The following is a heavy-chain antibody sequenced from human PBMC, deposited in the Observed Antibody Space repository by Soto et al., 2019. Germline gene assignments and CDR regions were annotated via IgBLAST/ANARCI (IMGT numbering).Heavy chain of an antibody. V-gene: IGHV4-59*01. CDR1: GGSISSYY. J-gene: IGHJ5*02. CDR2: IYYSGST. CDR3: ARDRGYCSSTSCPQGGGDWFDP. Sequence: SETLSLTCTVSGGSISSYYWSWIRQPPGKGLEWIGYIYYSGSTNYNPSLKSRVTISVDTSKNQFSLKLSSVTVADTAVYYCARDRGYCSSTSCPQGGGDWFDPWGQGTLVTVSS. D-gene: IGHD2-2*01.